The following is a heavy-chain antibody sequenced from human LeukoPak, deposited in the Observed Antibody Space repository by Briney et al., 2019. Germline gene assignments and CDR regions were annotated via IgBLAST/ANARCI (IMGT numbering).Heavy chain of an antibody. D-gene: IGHD3-22*01. V-gene: IGHV1-46*01. Sequence: VASVKVSCKASGYTFTSYYMHWVRQAPGQGLEWMGIINPSGGSTSYAQKFQGRVTMTRDTSTSTVYMELSSLRSEDTAVYYCARELDYYYDSSGNKGAFDIWGQGTMVTVSS. J-gene: IGHJ3*02. CDR1: GYTFTSYY. CDR3: ARELDYYYDSSGNKGAFDI. CDR2: INPSGGST.